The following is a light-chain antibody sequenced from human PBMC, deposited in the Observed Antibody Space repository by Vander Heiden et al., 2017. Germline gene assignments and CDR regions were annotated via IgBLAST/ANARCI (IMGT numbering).Light chain of an antibody. CDR2: EDN. CDR3: QSYDSSNWV. V-gene: IGLV6-57*01. Sequence: NFMLTQPHSVSESPGQTVTISCSRSSGSIASNYVQWYQQRPGSSPTTVIYEDNQRPSGVPARFSGSIDSSSNSASLTISGLKTEDEAAYYCQSYDSSNWVFGGGTKLTVV. CDR1: SGSIASNY. J-gene: IGLJ3*02.